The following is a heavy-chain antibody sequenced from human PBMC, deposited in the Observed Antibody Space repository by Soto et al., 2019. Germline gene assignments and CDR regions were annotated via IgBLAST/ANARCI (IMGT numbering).Heavy chain of an antibody. CDR3: ARAYHLVPKF. Sequence: QVHLVQSGAEVRKPGASVRVSCKTSGYTFTHFDIPWVRQATGQGLEWVGSMNPDSGNSGFTQRFQGRVSMTRNASMSTAYMEIHSLTSADTAIYYCARAYHLVPKFWGQGTLVTVSS. CDR1: GYTFTHFD. CDR2: MNPDSGNS. V-gene: IGHV1-8*01. D-gene: IGHD2-15*01. J-gene: IGHJ4*02.